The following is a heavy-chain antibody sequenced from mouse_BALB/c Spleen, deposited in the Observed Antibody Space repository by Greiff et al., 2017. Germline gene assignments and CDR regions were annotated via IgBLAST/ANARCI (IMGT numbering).Heavy chain of an antibody. CDR1: GYAFTNYL. CDR2: INTGSGGT. V-gene: IGHV1-54*01. D-gene: IGHD2-2*01. J-gene: IGHJ2*01. CDR3: ARYYGYYYFDY. Sequence: VQLQQSGAELVRPGTSVKVSCKASGYAFTNYLIEWVKQRPGQGLEWIGVINTGSGGTNYNEKFKGKATLTADKSSSTAYMQLSSLTSDDSAVYYCARYYGYYYFDYGGQGTTLTVSS.